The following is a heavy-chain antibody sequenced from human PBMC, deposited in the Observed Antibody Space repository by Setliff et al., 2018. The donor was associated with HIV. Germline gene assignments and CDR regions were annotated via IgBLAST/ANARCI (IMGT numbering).Heavy chain of an antibody. CDR2: VSPKYGAT. D-gene: IGHD3-16*01. CDR3: VVGAFSWGKDY. CDR1: GYTFTDHY. Sequence: VKVSCKTSGYTFTDHYINWLQQAPGKGFQWMGRVSPKYGATNYAEKFQGKVTITADASKDTVYIELRSLRYEDTAQYYCVVGAFSWGKDYWGQGTQVTVSS. V-gene: IGHV1-69-2*01. J-gene: IGHJ4*02.